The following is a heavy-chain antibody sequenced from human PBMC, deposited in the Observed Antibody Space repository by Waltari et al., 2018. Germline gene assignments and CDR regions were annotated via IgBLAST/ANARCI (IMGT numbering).Heavy chain of an antibody. Sequence: QVQLVQSGAEVKKPGSSVKVSCKASGGTFSSYTISWVRQAPGQGLEWMGRSSPILGIANYAQKFQGRVTITADKSTSTAYMELSSLRSEDTAVYYCVRLRPREYSSSPTVYGMDVWGQGTTVTVSS. CDR1: GGTFSSYT. D-gene: IGHD6-6*01. CDR3: VRLRPREYSSSPTVYGMDV. V-gene: IGHV1-69*02. J-gene: IGHJ6*02. CDR2: SSPILGIA.